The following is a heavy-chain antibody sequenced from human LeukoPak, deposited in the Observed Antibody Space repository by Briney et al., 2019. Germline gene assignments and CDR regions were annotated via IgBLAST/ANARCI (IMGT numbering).Heavy chain of an antibody. CDR3: AKQLGYCSDGSCYFPY. CDR2: MSNNGGYT. J-gene: IGHJ4*02. D-gene: IGHD2-15*01. V-gene: IGHV3-23*01. CDR1: VFTFSSAA. Sequence: PGGSLRLSCAASVFTFSSAAMNWVRHAPWKGLEWVSAMSNNGGYTYYADSVQGRFTISRGNSKSTLCLQMNSLRAEDTAVYYCAKQLGYCSDGSCYFPYWGQGTLVTVSS.